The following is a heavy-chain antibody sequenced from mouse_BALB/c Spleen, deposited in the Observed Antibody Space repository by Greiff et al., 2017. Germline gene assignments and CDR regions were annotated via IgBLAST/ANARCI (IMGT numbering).Heavy chain of an antibody. CDR1: GFTFSDYY. J-gene: IGHJ3*01. CDR2: ISDGGSYT. CDR3: AREGVPGSFAY. V-gene: IGHV5-4*02. D-gene: IGHD1-1*02. Sequence: VHLVESGGGLVKPGGSLKLSCAASGFTFSDYYMYWVRQTPEKRLEWVATISDGGSYTYYPDSVKGRFTISRDNAKNNLYLQMSSLKSEDTAMYYCAREGVPGSFAYWGQGTLVTVSA.